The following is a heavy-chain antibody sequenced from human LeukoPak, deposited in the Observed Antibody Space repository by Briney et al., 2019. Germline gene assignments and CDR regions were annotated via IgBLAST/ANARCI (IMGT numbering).Heavy chain of an antibody. CDR1: GVSFSGYY. CDR3: ARDGGYCSSTSCYGWFDP. Sequence: PSETLSLTCAVYGVSFSGYYWSWIRQPPGKGLEWIGEINHSGSTNYNPSLKSRVTISVDTSKNQFSLKLSSVTAADTAVYYCARDGGYCSSTSCYGWFDPWGQGTLVTVSS. V-gene: IGHV4-34*01. D-gene: IGHD2-2*01. CDR2: INHSGST. J-gene: IGHJ5*02.